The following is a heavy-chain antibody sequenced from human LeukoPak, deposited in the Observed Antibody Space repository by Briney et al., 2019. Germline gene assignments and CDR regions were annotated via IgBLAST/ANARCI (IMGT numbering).Heavy chain of an antibody. CDR3: AREMHIVVVTAIYYYGMDV. J-gene: IGHJ6*02. CDR1: GYTFTSYG. D-gene: IGHD2-21*02. V-gene: IGHV1-18*01. CDR2: ISAYNGNT. Sequence: ASVKVSCKASGYTFTSYGISWVRQAPGQGPEWMGWISAYNGNTNYAQKLQGRVTMTTDTSTSTAYMELRSLRSDDTAVYYCAREMHIVVVTAIYYYGMDVWGQGTTVTVSS.